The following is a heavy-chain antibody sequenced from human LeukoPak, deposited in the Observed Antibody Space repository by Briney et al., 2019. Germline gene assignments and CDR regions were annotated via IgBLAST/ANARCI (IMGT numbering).Heavy chain of an antibody. CDR1: GGSISSYY. J-gene: IGHJ4*02. V-gene: IGHV4-4*07. Sequence: AETLSLTCTVSGGSISSYYCSWIRQPAGKGLEWIGRIYTSGSTNYNPSLKIRITMSVDTSKNQFSLKLSSVTAADTAVYYCARDRGQWLDWKYFDYWGQGTLVIVSS. CDR2: IYTSGST. CDR3: ARDRGQWLDWKYFDY. D-gene: IGHD6-19*01.